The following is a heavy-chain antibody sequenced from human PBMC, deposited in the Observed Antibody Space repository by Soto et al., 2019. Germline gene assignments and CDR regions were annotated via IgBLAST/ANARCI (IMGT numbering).Heavy chain of an antibody. CDR1: GFTFSSYA. CDR3: ARPDNSGWYPPYYYYGMNV. Sequence: QVQLVESGGGVVQPGRSLRLSCAASGFTFSSYAMHWVRQAPGKGLEWVAVISYDGSNKYYADSVKGRFTISRDNSKNTLYLQMNRLRAEDTAVYSCARPDNSGWYPPYYYYGMNVWGQGTTVTVSS. D-gene: IGHD6-19*01. V-gene: IGHV3-30-3*01. J-gene: IGHJ6*02. CDR2: ISYDGSNK.